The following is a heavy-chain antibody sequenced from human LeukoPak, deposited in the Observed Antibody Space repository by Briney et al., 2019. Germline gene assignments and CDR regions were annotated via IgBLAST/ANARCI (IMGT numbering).Heavy chain of an antibody. CDR1: GFTFSSYS. J-gene: IGHJ4*02. CDR3: NNRNTVTTSLDLDY. V-gene: IGHV3-21*01. CDR2: ISSSSSYI. D-gene: IGHD4-17*01. Sequence: KAGGSLRLSCAASGFTFSSYSMTWVRQAPGKGLEWVSSISSSSSYIYYADSVKGRFTISRDNARNSLYLQMNSLRAEDTAVYYCNNRNTVTTSLDLDYWGQGTLVTVSS.